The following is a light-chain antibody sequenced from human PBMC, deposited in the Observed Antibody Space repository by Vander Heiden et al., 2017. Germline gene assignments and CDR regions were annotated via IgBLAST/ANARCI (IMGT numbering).Light chain of an antibody. Sequence: DIQMTQSPSSLSASVGDRVTITCRASQSISSYLNWYQQKPGKAPKLLIYAASSLQSGVPSRFSGSGSGTDFTLTISRLQPEDFATYYCQQSDSTLWRFGQGTKVEIK. CDR2: AAS. CDR1: QSISSY. V-gene: IGKV1-39*01. CDR3: QQSDSTLWR. J-gene: IGKJ1*01.